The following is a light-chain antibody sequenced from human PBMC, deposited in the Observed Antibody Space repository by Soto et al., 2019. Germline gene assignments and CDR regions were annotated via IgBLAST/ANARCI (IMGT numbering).Light chain of an antibody. CDR2: GAS. J-gene: IGKJ2*01. V-gene: IGKV3-15*01. Sequence: EIVMTQSPATLSVSPGERATLSCRASKSVSSNLAWYQQKPGQAPRLLIYGASTRATGIPARFSGSGSGTEFTLPIISLQSEDFAVYYCQQYNNWPMYTFGQGTKLEIK. CDR1: KSVSSN. CDR3: QQYNNWPMYT.